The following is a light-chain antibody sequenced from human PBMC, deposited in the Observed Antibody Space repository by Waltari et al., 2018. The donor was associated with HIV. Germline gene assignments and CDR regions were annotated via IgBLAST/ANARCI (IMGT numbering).Light chain of an antibody. V-gene: IGLV2-11*01. CDR2: NVN. CDR1: SSDVGTYDY. J-gene: IGLJ1*01. CDR3: CSYTSSATYV. Sequence: QSALIQSPSVSGSPGQSVTVSCTGSSSDVGTYDYVSWYLHHPGTVPKPMIYNVNTQPSGVPDRFSGSKSGNAASMTISGLQAEGEADYLFCSYTSSATYVFGTGTKVTVL.